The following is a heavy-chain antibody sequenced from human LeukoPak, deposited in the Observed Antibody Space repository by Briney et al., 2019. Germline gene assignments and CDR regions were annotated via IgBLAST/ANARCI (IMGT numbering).Heavy chain of an antibody. D-gene: IGHD1-26*01. CDR1: GFAFDDYA. V-gene: IGHV3-9*01. Sequence: PGRSLRLSCAASGFAFDDYAMHWVRQAPGKGLEWVSGISWNSGSIGYADSVKGRFTISRDNAKNSLYLQMNSLRAEDTALYYCAKDRSGSHFDAFDIWGQGTMVTVSS. J-gene: IGHJ3*02. CDR3: AKDRSGSHFDAFDI. CDR2: ISWNSGSI.